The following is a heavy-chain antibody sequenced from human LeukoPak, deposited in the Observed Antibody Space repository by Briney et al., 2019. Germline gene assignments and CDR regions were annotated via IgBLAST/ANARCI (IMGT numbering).Heavy chain of an antibody. Sequence: SETLSLTCTVSGGSISSYYWSWIRQPPGKGLEWIGYIYYSGSTNYNPSLKSRVTISVDTSKNQFSLKLSSVTAADTAVYYCAAASGGGYNWFDPWGQGTLVTVSS. CDR3: AAASGGGYNWFDP. J-gene: IGHJ5*02. CDR2: IYYSGST. D-gene: IGHD3-10*01. V-gene: IGHV4-59*01. CDR1: GGSISSYY.